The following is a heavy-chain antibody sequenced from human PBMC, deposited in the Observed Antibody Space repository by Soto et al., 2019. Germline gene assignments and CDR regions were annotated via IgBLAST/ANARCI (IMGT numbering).Heavy chain of an antibody. V-gene: IGHV3-33*01. CDR3: ARVRRMDGYGGLPAFDY. CDR2: IWYDGSKK. D-gene: IGHD4-17*01. CDR1: GFTFSSYT. Sequence: QVQLGESGGGVVQPGRSLRLSCAASGFTFSSYTMHWVRQAPGKGLEWVAVIWYDGSKKSYADSVKGRFTISRDNSKNKVYLQMNSLRVDDTAVYYCARVRRMDGYGGLPAFDYWGQGTLVTVSS. J-gene: IGHJ4*02.